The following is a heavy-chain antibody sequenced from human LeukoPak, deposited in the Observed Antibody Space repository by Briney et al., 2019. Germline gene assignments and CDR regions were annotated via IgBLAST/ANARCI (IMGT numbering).Heavy chain of an antibody. V-gene: IGHV3-43*01. D-gene: IGHD3-16*01. J-gene: IGHJ4*02. Sequence: PGGSLRLSCAASGFTFDDYTMHWVRQAPGKGLEWVSLISWDGGSTYYADSVKGRFTISRDNSKNSLYLQMNSLRTEDTALYYCAKGPLRGGYYLDYWGQGTLVTVSS. CDR1: GFTFDDYT. CDR3: AKGPLRGGYYLDY. CDR2: ISWDGGST.